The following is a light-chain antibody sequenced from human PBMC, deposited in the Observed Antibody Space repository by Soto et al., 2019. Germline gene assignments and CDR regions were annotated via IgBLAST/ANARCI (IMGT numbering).Light chain of an antibody. J-gene: IGLJ2*01. CDR2: EVS. CDR3: SSYTSSVRGVV. CDR1: SSDVGGYNY. V-gene: IGLV2-14*01. Sequence: QSALTQPASVSGSPGQSITISCTGTSSDVGGYNYVSWYQQHPGKAPKLMIYEVSNRPSGVSNRFSGSKSGNTASLTISGLQAEDEADYYCSSYTSSVRGVVFGGGTKVTVL.